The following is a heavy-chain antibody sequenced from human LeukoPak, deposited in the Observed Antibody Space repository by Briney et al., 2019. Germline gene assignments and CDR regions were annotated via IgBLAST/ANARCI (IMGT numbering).Heavy chain of an antibody. CDR3: ARANRRIAAAGNFDY. V-gene: IGHV4-4*02. CDR1: GGSISSSNW. D-gene: IGHD6-13*01. CDR2: IYHSGST. J-gene: IGHJ4*02. Sequence: PSGTLSLTCAVSGGSISSSNWWSWVRQPPGKGLEWMGEIYHSGSTNYNPSLKSRVTISVDKSKNQFSLKLSSVTAADTAVYYCARANRRIAAAGNFDYWGQGTLVTVSS.